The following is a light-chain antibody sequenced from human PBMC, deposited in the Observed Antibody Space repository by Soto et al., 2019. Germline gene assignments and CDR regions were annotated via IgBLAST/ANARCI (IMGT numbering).Light chain of an antibody. J-gene: IGKJ4*01. V-gene: IGKV1-12*01. CDR3: QQGKSFPLT. CDR1: QDINKW. Sequence: DIQMTQSPSSVSASVGDRVTITCRASQDINKWLAWYQQKPGLAPNLVIYTASRLHGGGPSRFSGSASGTDFTLTISSLQPEDVATYYCQQGKSFPLTFGGGNKVDIK. CDR2: TAS.